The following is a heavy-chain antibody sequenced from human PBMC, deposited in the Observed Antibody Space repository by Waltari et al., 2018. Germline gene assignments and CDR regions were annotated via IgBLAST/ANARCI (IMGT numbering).Heavy chain of an antibody. J-gene: IGHJ3*02. D-gene: IGHD3-22*01. CDR2: IYTSGST. CDR1: GGSISRYY. Sequence: QVQLQESGPGLVKPSETLSLSCTASGGSISRYYRSWLWPPAGKGLVWIGPIYTSGSTNYNPSLKSRVTMSVDTTKNQFSLKLSSVTAADTAVYYCAREDYYDSSSAFDIWGQGTMVTVSS. V-gene: IGHV4-4*07. CDR3: AREDYYDSSSAFDI.